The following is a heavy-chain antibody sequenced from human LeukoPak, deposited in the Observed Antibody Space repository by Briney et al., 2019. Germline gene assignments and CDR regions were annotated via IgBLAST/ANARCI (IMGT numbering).Heavy chain of an antibody. CDR1: GYTFTANY. Sequence: GASVKVSCKASGYTFTANYLHWVRQAPGQGLEWMGWINPHSGDTNYSQEFQGRATMTRDKSISTSYMGLSRLKSDDTAVYYCARASSIPVAGYDYSYMDVCRKPTTLTDSS. CDR2: INPHSGDT. D-gene: IGHD6-19*01. J-gene: IGHJ6*03. V-gene: IGHV1-2*02. CDR3: ARASSIPVAGYDYSYMDV.